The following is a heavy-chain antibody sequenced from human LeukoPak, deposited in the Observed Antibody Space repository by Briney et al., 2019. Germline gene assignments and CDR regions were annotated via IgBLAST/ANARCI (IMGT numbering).Heavy chain of an antibody. CDR1: GGSFSGYY. CDR3: AREGPHGSGIYYNPLDY. V-gene: IGHV4-59*10. CDR2: IYTSGST. D-gene: IGHD3-10*01. J-gene: IGHJ4*02. Sequence: SETLSLTCAVYGGSFSGYYWSWIRQPPGKGLEWIGRIYTSGSTNYNPSLKSRVTMSVDTSKNQFSLKLISVTAADTALYYCAREGPHGSGIYYNPLDYWGQGALVIVSS.